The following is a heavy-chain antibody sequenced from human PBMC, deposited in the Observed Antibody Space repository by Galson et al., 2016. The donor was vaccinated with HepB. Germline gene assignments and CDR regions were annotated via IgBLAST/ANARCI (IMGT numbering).Heavy chain of an antibody. J-gene: IGHJ4*02. V-gene: IGHV3-23*01. D-gene: IGHD1-26*01. CDR2: IGVSGGTT. CDR3: AKDNRGELPEQFDY. CDR1: GFTFSSYA. Sequence: SLRLSCAASGFTFSSYAMGWVRQAPGEGLEWVSGIGVSGGTTYYADSVRGRLTISRDNSRNTLYLQMDNLRAEDTAVYYCAKDNRGELPEQFDYWGQGTLVTVSS.